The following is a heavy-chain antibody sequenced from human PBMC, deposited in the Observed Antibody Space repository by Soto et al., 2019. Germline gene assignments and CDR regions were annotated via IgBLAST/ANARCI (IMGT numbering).Heavy chain of an antibody. J-gene: IGHJ4*02. CDR2: ISYDGSNK. V-gene: IGHV3-30*18. D-gene: IGHD5-18*01. CDR1: GFTFSSYG. CDR3: AKGTHVQPQQLGY. Sequence: QVQLVESGGGVVQPGRSLRLCCAASGFTFSSYGMLWVRQAPGKGLEWVAVISYDGSNKYYADSVKGRFTISRDNSKNTLYLQMNSLRAEDTAVYYCAKGTHVQPQQLGYWGQRTLVTVSS.